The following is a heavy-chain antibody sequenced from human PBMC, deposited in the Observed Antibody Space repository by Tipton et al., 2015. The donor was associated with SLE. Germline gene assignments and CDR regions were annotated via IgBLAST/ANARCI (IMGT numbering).Heavy chain of an antibody. J-gene: IGHJ5*02. V-gene: IGHV4-34*01. Sequence: TLSLTCAVSGGSFGGAYWTWIRQPPGKGLEWIGESISHSGSTNYNPSLESRVTISVDTSKNQFSLKLSSVTAADTAVYYCARAGGGDSNWFDPWGQGTLVTASS. CDR2: SISHSGST. CDR3: ARAGGGDSNWFDP. CDR1: GGSFGGAY. D-gene: IGHD2-21*01.